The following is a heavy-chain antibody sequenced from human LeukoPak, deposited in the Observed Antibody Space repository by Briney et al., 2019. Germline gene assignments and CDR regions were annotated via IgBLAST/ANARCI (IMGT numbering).Heavy chain of an antibody. Sequence: PSETLSLTCNVSGASINSSSYWGWIRHPPGKGLDWVGTVYHLDTTFYNPSLKSRIKISADASTNLLSLRLTSVTAADTAIYFCVSGQHLYGWGRGPL. CDR2: VYHLDTT. V-gene: IGHV4-38-2*02. CDR1: GASINSSSY. J-gene: IGHJ2*01. D-gene: IGHD4-17*01. CDR3: VSGQHLYG.